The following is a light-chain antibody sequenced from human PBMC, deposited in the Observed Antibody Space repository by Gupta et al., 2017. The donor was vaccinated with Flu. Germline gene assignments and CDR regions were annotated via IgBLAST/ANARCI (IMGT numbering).Light chain of an antibody. CDR2: GKN. CDR1: SLRSYY. Sequence: SSELTQDPAVSVALGQTVRITCQGDSLRSYYASWYQQKPGQAPVLVIYGKNNRHSGIPDRFSGSSSGDTASVTITGAQAEEEADYYCNSRDSRCNHPVVFGGGTKLTVL. J-gene: IGLJ2*01. CDR3: NSRDSRCNHPVV. V-gene: IGLV3-19*01.